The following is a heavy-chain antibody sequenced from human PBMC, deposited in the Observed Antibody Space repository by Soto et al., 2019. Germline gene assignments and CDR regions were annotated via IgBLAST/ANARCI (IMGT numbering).Heavy chain of an antibody. Sequence: PSETLSLTCAVYGGSFSGYYWSWIRQPPGKGLEWIGEINHSGSTNYNPSLKSRVTISVDTSKNQFSLKLSSVTAADTAVYYCARVRVVVVAATLYYYYGMDVWGQGTTVTVS. J-gene: IGHJ6*02. CDR3: ARVRVVVVAATLYYYYGMDV. D-gene: IGHD2-15*01. V-gene: IGHV4-34*01. CDR2: INHSGST. CDR1: GGSFSGYY.